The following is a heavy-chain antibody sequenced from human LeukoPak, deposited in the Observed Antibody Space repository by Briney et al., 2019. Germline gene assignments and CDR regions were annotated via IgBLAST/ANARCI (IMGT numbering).Heavy chain of an antibody. CDR1: GFTSSSYDFSTYA. CDR2: LSGTGLTT. J-gene: IGHJ4*02. D-gene: IGHD6-13*01. CDR3: ARGSKTAGTIYTFDY. Sequence: GGSLRLSCAASGFTSSSYDFSTYAMSWVRQAPGKGLEWVSGLSGTGLTTFYPDSVKGQFTISRDNSKNTLYLQMNSLRADDTAVYYCARGSKTAGTIYTFDYWGQGTLVTVSS. V-gene: IGHV3-23*01.